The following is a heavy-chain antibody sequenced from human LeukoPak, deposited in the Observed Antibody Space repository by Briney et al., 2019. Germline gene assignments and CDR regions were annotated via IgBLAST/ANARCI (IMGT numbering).Heavy chain of an antibody. Sequence: GGSLRLSCIPFEFTFRNFAMHWVRQAPGKGLEWVAVISYDASIEYYADSVKGRFTISRDNAKNTLYLQMNSLRAGDTAVYYCATESHYYDSSGYDVGGHYWGQGTLVTVSS. D-gene: IGHD3-22*01. CDR3: ATESHYYDSSGYDVGGHY. J-gene: IGHJ4*02. CDR1: EFTFRNFA. CDR2: ISYDASIE. V-gene: IGHV3-30*04.